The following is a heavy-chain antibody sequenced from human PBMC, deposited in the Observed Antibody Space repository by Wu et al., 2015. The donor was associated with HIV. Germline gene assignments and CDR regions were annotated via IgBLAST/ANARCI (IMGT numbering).Heavy chain of an antibody. CDR3: TKDYGIVGSTLPEYFQH. V-gene: IGHV1-2*02. D-gene: IGHD1-26*01. Sequence: QVQLVQSGAEVKKPGASVKVSCKASGYTFTGYYMHWVRQAPGQGLEWMGWINPNSGGTNYAQKFQGRVTMTRDTSVNTAYLELTRLQFDDTAIYYCTKDYGIVGSTLPEYFQHWGQGTLVTVSS. J-gene: IGHJ1*01. CDR2: INPNSGGT. CDR1: GYTFTGYY.